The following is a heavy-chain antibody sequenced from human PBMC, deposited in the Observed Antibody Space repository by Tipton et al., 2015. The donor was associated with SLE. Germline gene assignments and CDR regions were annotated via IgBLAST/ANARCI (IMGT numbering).Heavy chain of an antibody. CDR1: GFTFSSYG. J-gene: IGHJ4*02. Sequence: SLRLSCAASGFTFSSYGMHWVRQAPGKGLEWVAVISYDGSNKYYADSVKGRFTISRDNSKNTLYLQMNSLRAEDTAVYYCASIGSLVWRGDYWGQGTLVTVSS. CDR3: ASIGSLVWRGDY. V-gene: IGHV3-30*19. D-gene: IGHD5/OR15-5a*01. CDR2: ISYDGSNK.